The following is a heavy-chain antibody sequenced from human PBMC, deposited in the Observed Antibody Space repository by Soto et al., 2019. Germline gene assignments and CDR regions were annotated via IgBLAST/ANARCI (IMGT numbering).Heavy chain of an antibody. CDR1: GFTFSSYA. J-gene: IGHJ6*02. V-gene: IGHV3-23*01. D-gene: IGHD6-13*01. Sequence: PGGSLRLSCAASGFTFSSYAMSWVRQAPGKGLEWVSAISGSGGSTYCADSVKGRFTISRDNSKNTLYLQMNSLRAEDTAVYYCARDTHYSTYYYYAMDVWGQGTTVTVSS. CDR2: ISGSGGST. CDR3: ARDTHYSTYYYYAMDV.